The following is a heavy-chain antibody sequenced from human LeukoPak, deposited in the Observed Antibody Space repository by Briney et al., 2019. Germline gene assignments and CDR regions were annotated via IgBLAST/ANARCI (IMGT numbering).Heavy chain of an antibody. CDR2: IRSKAYGGTT. Sequence: GGSLRLSCTASGFTFGDYAMSWFRQAPGKGLEWVGFIRSKAYGGTTEYAASVKGRFTISRDDSKSIAYLQMNSLKTEDTAVHYCTRGSRGSGSYYSRSDYWGQGTLVTVSS. CDR1: GFTFGDYA. D-gene: IGHD3-10*01. CDR3: TRGSRGSGSYYSRSDY. J-gene: IGHJ4*02. V-gene: IGHV3-49*03.